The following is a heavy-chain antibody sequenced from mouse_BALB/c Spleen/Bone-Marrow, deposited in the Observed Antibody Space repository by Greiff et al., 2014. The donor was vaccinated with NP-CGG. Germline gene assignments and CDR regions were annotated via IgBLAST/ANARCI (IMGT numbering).Heavy chain of an antibody. CDR3: AREVRRREGFAY. CDR1: GYTFTSYW. D-gene: IGHD2-14*01. CDR2: IYPGDGDT. Sequence: LVESGAELARPGASVKLSCKASGYTFTSYWMQWVKQRPGQGLEWIGAIYPGDGDTRYTQKFKGKATLTADKSSSTAYMQLSSLASEDSAVCYCAREVRRREGFAYWGQGTLVTVSA. J-gene: IGHJ3*01. V-gene: IGHV1-87*01.